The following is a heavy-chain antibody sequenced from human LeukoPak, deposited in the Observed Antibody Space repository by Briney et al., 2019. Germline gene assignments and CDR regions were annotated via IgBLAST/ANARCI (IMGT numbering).Heavy chain of an antibody. V-gene: IGHV4-31*03. D-gene: IGHD3-22*01. J-gene: IGHJ1*01. CDR2: IYYSGST. CDR1: GGSISSGGYY. CDR3: ASEPNDSSGYFQH. Sequence: SQTLSLTCTVSGGSISSGGYYWSWIRQHPGKGLEWIGYIYYSGSTYYNPPLKSRVTISVDTSKNQFSLKLSSVTAADTAVYYCASEPNDSSGYFQHWGQGALVTVSS.